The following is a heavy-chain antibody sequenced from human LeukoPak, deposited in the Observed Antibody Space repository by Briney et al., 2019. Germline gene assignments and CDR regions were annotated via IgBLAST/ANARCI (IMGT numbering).Heavy chain of an antibody. CDR3: ARDMGYDSSGYYSYDAFDI. CDR2: IYTSGRT. CDR1: GGSISSYY. V-gene: IGHV4-4*07. J-gene: IGHJ3*02. D-gene: IGHD3-22*01. Sequence: SETLSLTCTVSGGSISSYYWSWIRQPAGKGLEWIGRIYTSGRTNYNPSLKSRVTMSVDTSKNQFSLKLSSVTAADTAVYYCARDMGYDSSGYYSYDAFDIWGQGTMVTVSS.